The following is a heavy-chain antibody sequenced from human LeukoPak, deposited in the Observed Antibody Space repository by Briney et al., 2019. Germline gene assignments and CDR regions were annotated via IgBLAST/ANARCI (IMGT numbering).Heavy chain of an antibody. CDR1: GFIVSTNY. J-gene: IGHJ4*02. CDR2: ISGTGGNT. D-gene: IGHD1/OR15-1a*01. Sequence: PGGSLRLSWAASGFIVSTNYMSWVRQAPGKGLEWVSGISGTGGNTYYADSVKGRFTISRDNSNNMLYLQMNSLTAEDTAIYFCAKDFEFKWQQPSDHWGQGTPVTVSS. V-gene: IGHV3-23*01. CDR3: AKDFEFKWQQPSDH.